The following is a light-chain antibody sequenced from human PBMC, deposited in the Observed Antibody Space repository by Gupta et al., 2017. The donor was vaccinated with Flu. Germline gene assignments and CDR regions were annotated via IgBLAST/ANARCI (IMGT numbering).Light chain of an antibody. CDR3: PHVHHLPRT. J-gene: IGKJ5*01. CDR1: QEINYY. CDR2: DTT. Sequence: PSSLSASVGDRVTITCQARQEINYYLSWYQQKPGKAPTLLIYDTTKVETGVPSRFSGSGSGTDFTLTITRRQPEEIADYYCPHVHHLPRTFGQGTQLDI. V-gene: IGKV1-33*01.